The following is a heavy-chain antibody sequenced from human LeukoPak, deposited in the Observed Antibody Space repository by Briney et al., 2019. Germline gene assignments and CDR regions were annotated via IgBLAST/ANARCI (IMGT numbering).Heavy chain of an antibody. D-gene: IGHD6-19*01. CDR2: ISANGGGT. V-gene: IGHV3-23*01. J-gene: IGHJ4*02. CDR3: AKEGASSGRYWDY. Sequence: GGSLRLSCAASGFTFSSYAMIWVHQLPGKGLEWVSMISANGGGTYYPDSVRGRFTIARDNSRNTLSLQMNSLRADDTAIYYCAKEGASSGRYWDYWGLGTLVTVSS. CDR1: GFTFSSYA.